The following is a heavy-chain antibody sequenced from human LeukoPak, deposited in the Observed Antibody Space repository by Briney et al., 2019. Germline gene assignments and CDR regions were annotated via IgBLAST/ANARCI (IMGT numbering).Heavy chain of an antibody. CDR1: GYTFTELA. Sequence: GASVKVSCKVSGYTFTELAMHWVRQAPGKGIEWMGGFDSEDGETIYAQKFQGRVTMTEDTSTDTAYMELSSLRSEDTAVYYCATVSRGYYDSSGYPFDYWGQGTLVTVSS. J-gene: IGHJ4*02. CDR3: ATVSRGYYDSSGYPFDY. D-gene: IGHD3-22*01. V-gene: IGHV1-24*01. CDR2: FDSEDGET.